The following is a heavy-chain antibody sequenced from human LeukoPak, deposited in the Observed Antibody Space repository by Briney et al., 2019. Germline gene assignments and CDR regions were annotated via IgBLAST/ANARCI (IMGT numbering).Heavy chain of an antibody. CDR2: IKEGGSEK. CDR3: ARGPH. CDR1: GFTFSGSW. J-gene: IGHJ4*02. V-gene: IGHV3-7*01. Sequence: GGSLRLSCAASGFTFSGSWMSWVRQAPGKGLEWVASIKEGGSEKYYVDSVKGRFTISRDNAKNSVYLQMNSPRTEDTAVYYCARGPHWGQGTLVTVSS.